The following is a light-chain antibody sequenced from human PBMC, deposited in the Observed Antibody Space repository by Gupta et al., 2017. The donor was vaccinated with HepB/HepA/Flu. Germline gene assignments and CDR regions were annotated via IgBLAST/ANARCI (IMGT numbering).Light chain of an antibody. CDR1: QSVLYSSNNKNY. CDR3: QQYYSTPRT. J-gene: IGKJ1*01. Sequence: DIVMTQSPDSLAVSLGERATINCKSSQSVLYSSNNKNYLAWYQQKPGQPPKLLIYGASTRESGVPDRFSGSGSGTDFTLTISSLQAEDVAVYYYQQYYSTPRTFGQGTKVEIK. V-gene: IGKV4-1*01. CDR2: GAS.